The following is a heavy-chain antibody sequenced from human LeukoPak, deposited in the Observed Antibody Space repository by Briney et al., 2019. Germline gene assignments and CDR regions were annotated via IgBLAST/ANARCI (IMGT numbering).Heavy chain of an antibody. J-gene: IGHJ4*02. CDR3: AKPYYYDSSGFHFDY. Sequence: GASLRLSCAASGFTFSSYAMGWVRQAPGKGLEWVSAISGSGGSTYYADSVKGRFTISRDNSKNTLYLQMNSLRAEDTAVYNCAKPYYYDSSGFHFDYWGQGTLVTVSS. V-gene: IGHV3-23*01. CDR1: GFTFSSYA. CDR2: ISGSGGST. D-gene: IGHD3-22*01.